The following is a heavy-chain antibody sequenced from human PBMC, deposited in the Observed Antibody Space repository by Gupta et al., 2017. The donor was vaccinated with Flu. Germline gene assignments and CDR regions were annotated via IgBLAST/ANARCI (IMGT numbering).Heavy chain of an antibody. J-gene: IGHJ6*03. CDR3: ARGSYPTLNHYYYYMDV. D-gene: IGHD1-26*01. Sequence: QAQLQESGPGLVKLSQTLSLTCTVSGGSISSAGYLWSWIRQPPGKGLEWIGYSYYSGTTYYNPSLKSRVTTSVDTSKNQFSLKLTSVTAADTAVYYCARGSYPTLNHYYYYMDVWGKGTTVTVSS. V-gene: IGHV4-30-4*08. CDR1: GGSISSAGYL. CDR2: SYYSGTT.